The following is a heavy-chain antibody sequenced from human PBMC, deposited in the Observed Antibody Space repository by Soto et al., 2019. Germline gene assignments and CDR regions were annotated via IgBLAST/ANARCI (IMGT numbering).Heavy chain of an antibody. J-gene: IGHJ6*02. D-gene: IGHD2-2*02. CDR1: GFTFSSYA. Sequence: EVQLLESGGGLVQPGGSLRLSCAASGFTFSSYAMSWVRQAPGEGLEWVSAISGSGGSTYYADSVKGRFTISRDNSKNTLYLQMNSLRAEDTAVYYCAKDLYCSSTSCYNYYGMDVWGQGTTVTVSS. CDR3: AKDLYCSSTSCYNYYGMDV. CDR2: ISGSGGST. V-gene: IGHV3-23*01.